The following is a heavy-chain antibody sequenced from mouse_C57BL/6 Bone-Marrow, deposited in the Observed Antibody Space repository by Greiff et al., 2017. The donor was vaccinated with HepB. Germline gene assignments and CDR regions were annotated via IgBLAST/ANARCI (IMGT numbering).Heavy chain of an antibody. CDR3: ARGTTVVATDFDY. Sequence: VQLQQSVAELVRPGASVKLSCTASGFNIKNTYMHWVKQRPEQGLEWIGRIDPANGNTKYAPKFQGKATLTADTSSNTAYLQLSSLTSEDTAIYYCARGTTVVATDFDYWGQGTTLTVSS. V-gene: IGHV14-3*01. J-gene: IGHJ2*01. CDR1: GFNIKNTY. D-gene: IGHD1-1*01. CDR2: IDPANGNT.